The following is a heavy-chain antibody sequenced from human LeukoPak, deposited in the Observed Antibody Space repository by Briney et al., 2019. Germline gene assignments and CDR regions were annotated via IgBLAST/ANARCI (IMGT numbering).Heavy chain of an antibody. V-gene: IGHV3-30*18. CDR2: ISYDGSNK. J-gene: IGHJ4*02. Sequence: GGSLRLSCAASGFIFSSYGMHWVRQAPGKGLEWVAVISYDGSNKYYADSVKGRFTISRDNSKNTLYLKMNSLRAEDTAVYYCAKGPLYYFDYWGQGTLVTVSS. CDR3: AKGPLYYFDY. CDR1: GFIFSSYG.